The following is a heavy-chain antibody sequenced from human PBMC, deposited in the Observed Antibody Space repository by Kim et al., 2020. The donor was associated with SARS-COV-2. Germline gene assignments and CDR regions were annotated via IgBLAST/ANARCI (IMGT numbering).Heavy chain of an antibody. V-gene: IGHV3-23*01. CDR1: GFTFSSYA. CDR2: ISGSGGST. D-gene: IGHD6-13*01. CDR3: AKYSSSWYSSYGMDV. Sequence: GGSLRLSCAASGFTFSSYAMSWVRQAPGKGLEWVSAISGSGGSTYYADSVKGRFTISRDNSKNTLYLQMNSLRAEDTAVYYCAKYSSSWYSSYGMDVWGQGTTVTVSS. J-gene: IGHJ6*02.